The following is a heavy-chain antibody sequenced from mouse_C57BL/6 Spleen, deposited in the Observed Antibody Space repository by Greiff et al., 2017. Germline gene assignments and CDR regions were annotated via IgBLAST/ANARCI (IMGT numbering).Heavy chain of an antibody. V-gene: IGHV5-6*02. CDR2: ISSGGSYT. CDR3: ARRDLQRYYFDY. Sequence: EVKLMESGGDLVKPGGSLKLSCAASGFTFSSYGMSWVRQTPDKRLEWVATISSGGSYTYYPDSVKGRFTISRDNAKNTLYLQMSSLKSEDTAMYYCARRDLQRYYFDYWGQGTTLTVSS. CDR1: GFTFSSYG. D-gene: IGHD1-1*01. J-gene: IGHJ2*01.